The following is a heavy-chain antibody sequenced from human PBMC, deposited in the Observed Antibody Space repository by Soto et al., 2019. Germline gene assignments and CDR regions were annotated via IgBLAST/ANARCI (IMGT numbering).Heavy chain of an antibody. CDR3: ARGRGNNWFDP. J-gene: IGHJ5*02. V-gene: IGHV4-34*01. CDR1: GGSFSGYY. CDR2: INHSGST. Sequence: SETLSLTCAVYGGSFSGYYWSWIRQPPGKGLEWIGEINHSGSTNYNPSLKSRVTISVDTSKNQFSLKLSSVTAADTAVYYCARGRGNNWFDPWGQGTLVTVSS.